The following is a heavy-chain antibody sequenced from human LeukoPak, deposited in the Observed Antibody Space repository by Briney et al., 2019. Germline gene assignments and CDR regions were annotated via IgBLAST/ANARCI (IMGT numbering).Heavy chain of an antibody. D-gene: IGHD5-24*01. CDR1: GFTFSSYG. CDR2: IWYDGSNK. V-gene: IGHV3-33*06. Sequence: PGGSLRLSCAASGFTFSSYGMHWVRQAPGKGLEWVAVIWYDGSNKYYADSVRGRFTISRDNSKNTLYLQMNSLRAEDTAVYYCAKEGRDGLYDYWGQGTLATVSS. J-gene: IGHJ4*02. CDR3: AKEGRDGLYDY.